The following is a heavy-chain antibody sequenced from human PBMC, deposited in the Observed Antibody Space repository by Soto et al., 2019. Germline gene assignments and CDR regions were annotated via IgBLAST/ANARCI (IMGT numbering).Heavy chain of an antibody. CDR1: GFSLSTSGVG. CDR2: IYWSDDE. D-gene: IGHD6-13*01. CDR3: VDRLDRSSPGY. J-gene: IGHJ4*02. Sequence: QITLKESGPTLVKPTQTLTLTCTFSGFSLSTSGVGVGWIRQPPGKALEWLALIYWSDDERYSPSLKSRLTITKDTSQNQGVLTMNNMDPVDTAQYYCVDRLDRSSPGYWGQGTLVTVSS. V-gene: IGHV2-5*01.